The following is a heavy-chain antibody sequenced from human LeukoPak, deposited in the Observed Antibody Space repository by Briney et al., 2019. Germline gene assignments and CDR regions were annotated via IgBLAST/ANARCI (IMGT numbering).Heavy chain of an antibody. J-gene: IGHJ4*02. D-gene: IGHD6-19*01. CDR3: ARVGYISGWYPFDF. Sequence: SETLSLTCAVSGGPFSANYWSWIRQPPGEGPEWIGEINHTGRTNYNPSLKSRVTISVDMSKNQFSLKLSSVTAADTAVYYCARVGYISGWYPFDFWGLGTLVIVSS. CDR1: GGPFSANY. CDR2: INHTGRT. V-gene: IGHV4-34*01.